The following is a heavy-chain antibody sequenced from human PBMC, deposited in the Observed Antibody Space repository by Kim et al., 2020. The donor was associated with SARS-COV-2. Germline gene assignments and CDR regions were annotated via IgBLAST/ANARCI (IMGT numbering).Heavy chain of an antibody. CDR3: VALAMSHPQDDY. J-gene: IGHJ4*02. CDR1: GFTFSKYW. CDR2: INNDGVST. Sequence: GGSLRLSCAASGFTFSKYWMHWVRQAPGKGLVWVSHINNDGVSTTYADSVKGRFTISRDNAKNTLSLQMNSLRVDDTAVYYCVALAMSHPQDDYWGQGTLVTVSS. D-gene: IGHD3-3*02. V-gene: IGHV3-74*01.